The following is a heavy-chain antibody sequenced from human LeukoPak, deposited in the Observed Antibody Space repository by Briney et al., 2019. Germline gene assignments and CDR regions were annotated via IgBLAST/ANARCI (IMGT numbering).Heavy chain of an antibody. D-gene: IGHD5-18*01. J-gene: IGHJ4*02. CDR1: GGSISSYY. CDR2: IYYSGST. Sequence: SETLSLTCTVSGGSISSYYWSWIRQPPGKGLEWIGHIYYSGSTNYNPSLKSRVTISIDTSKNQFSLRLSSVTAADTAVCYCARGAAGYSYGWGQGTLVTVSS. V-gene: IGHV4-59*01. CDR3: ARGAAGYSYG.